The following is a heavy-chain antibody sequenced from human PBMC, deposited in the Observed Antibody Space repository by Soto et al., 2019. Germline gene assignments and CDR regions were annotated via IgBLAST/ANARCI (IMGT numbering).Heavy chain of an antibody. CDR2: ISYDGSNK. CDR1: GFTFSSYA. Sequence: GGSLRLSCAASGFTFSSYATHWVRQAPGKGLEWVAVISYDGSNKYYADSVKGRFTISRDNSKNTLYLQMNSLRAEDTAVYYCARGFGSGWYLTEYFDYWGQGTLVTVS. D-gene: IGHD6-19*01. V-gene: IGHV3-30-3*01. CDR3: ARGFGSGWYLTEYFDY. J-gene: IGHJ4*02.